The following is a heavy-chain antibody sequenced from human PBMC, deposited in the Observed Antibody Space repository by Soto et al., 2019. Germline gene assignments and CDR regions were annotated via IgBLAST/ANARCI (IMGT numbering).Heavy chain of an antibody. J-gene: IGHJ4*02. D-gene: IGHD2-2*02. Sequence: EVQLLESGGGLVQSGGSLRLSCAASGFTFSSNAMSWVRQAPGKGLEWVSGIGGSGSSTYYADSVKGRFTISRDNSKKTLYLQMNSLRAEDTAVYYCARDCSSTRCYKNWGQGTLVTVSS. V-gene: IGHV3-23*01. CDR2: IGGSGSST. CDR3: ARDCSSTRCYKN. CDR1: GFTFSSNA.